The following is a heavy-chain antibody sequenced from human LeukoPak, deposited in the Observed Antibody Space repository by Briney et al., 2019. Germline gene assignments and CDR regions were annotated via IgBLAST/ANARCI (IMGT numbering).Heavy chain of an antibody. CDR2: IYPGDSDT. CDR3: ARHAADGYNYIDN. CDR1: GYSFTSNW. D-gene: IGHD5-24*01. V-gene: IGHV5-51*01. Sequence: GESLKASCKGSGYSFTSNWIGWVRQMPGRGLEWMGIIYPGDSDTRYSPSFQGQVTISADKSISTASLQWSSLKASDTAMYYCARHAADGYNYIDNWGQGTLVTVSS. J-gene: IGHJ4*02.